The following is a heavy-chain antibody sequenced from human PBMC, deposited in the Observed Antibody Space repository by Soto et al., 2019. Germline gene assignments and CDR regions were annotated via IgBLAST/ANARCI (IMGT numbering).Heavy chain of an antibody. Sequence: GGSLRLSCAASGFTFSNYKMNWVRQAPGKGLEWVSYISSGGDTVYYADSLKGRFTVSRDNAKNSLYLQLNSLRAKDTALYYCATDRAEEAFDIWGQGTMVTVSS. CDR1: GFTFSNYK. CDR2: ISSGGDTV. J-gene: IGHJ3*02. V-gene: IGHV3-48*03. CDR3: ATDRAEEAFDI.